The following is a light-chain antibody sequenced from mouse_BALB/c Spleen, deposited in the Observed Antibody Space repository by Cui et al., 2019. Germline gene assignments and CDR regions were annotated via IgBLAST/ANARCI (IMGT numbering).Light chain of an antibody. CDR2: RAN. J-gene: IGKJ2*01. Sequence: DIKMTQSPSSMYASLGERVNNTCKASKDINSYLSWFQQKPGKSPKTLIYRANRLVDGVPSRFSGSGSGQDYSLTISSLEYEDMGIYYCLQYDEFPYTFGGGTKLEIK. CDR3: LQYDEFPYT. CDR1: KDINSY. V-gene: IGKV14-111*01.